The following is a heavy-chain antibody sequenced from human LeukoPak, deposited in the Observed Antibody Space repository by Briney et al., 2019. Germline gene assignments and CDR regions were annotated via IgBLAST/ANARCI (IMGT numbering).Heavy chain of an antibody. V-gene: IGHV3-9*01. CDR1: GFTFDDYA. Sequence: GGSLRLSCAASGFTFDDYAMHWVRQAPGKGLEWVSGISWNSGSIGYADSVKDRFTISRDNAKNSLYLQMNSLRAEDTALYYCARKPVRGPDAFDIWGQGTMVTVSS. J-gene: IGHJ3*02. CDR3: ARKPVRGPDAFDI. D-gene: IGHD3-10*01. CDR2: ISWNSGSI.